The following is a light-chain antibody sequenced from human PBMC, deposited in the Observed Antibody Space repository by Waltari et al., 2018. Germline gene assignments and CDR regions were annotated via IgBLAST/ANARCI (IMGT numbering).Light chain of an antibody. CDR3: SSYAGSNNYV. J-gene: IGLJ1*01. CDR1: SSDIGGYNY. V-gene: IGLV2-8*01. Sequence: QSALTQPPSASGSPGQSVTISCTGTSSDIGGYNYVSWYQQHPGKAPKLMIYEVNKRPSGVPDRFSGSQSGNTASLTVSGLQAEDEADYYCSSYAGSNNYVFGTGTKVTVL. CDR2: EVN.